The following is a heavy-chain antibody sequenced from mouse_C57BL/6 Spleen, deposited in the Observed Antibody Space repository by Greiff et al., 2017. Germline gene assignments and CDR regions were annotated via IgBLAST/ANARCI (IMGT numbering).Heavy chain of an antibody. J-gene: IGHJ3*01. CDR2: FYPGSGSI. D-gene: IGHD2-4*01. Sequence: VQLQQSGAELVKPGASVKLSCKASGYTFTEYTIHWVKQRSGQGLEWIGWFYPGSGSIKYHEKFKGKATLTADKSSSTVYMELSRVTSEDSAVYFGARQYDYDGFAYWGQGTLVTVSA. CDR3: ARQYDYDGFAY. V-gene: IGHV1-62-2*01. CDR1: GYTFTEYT.